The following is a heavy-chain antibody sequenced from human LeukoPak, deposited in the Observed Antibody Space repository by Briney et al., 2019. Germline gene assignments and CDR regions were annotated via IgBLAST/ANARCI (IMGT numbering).Heavy chain of an antibody. CDR2: ISSSGSTI. Sequence: PGGSLRLSCPASGFTSSDYYMSWIRQAPGKGLEWVSYISSSGSTIYYADSVKGRFTTSRDNSKKTLYLQKSSLRAEDSALYYCARGISNWGNLDYWGQGTLVTVSS. CDR1: GFTSSDYY. CDR3: ARGISNWGNLDY. V-gene: IGHV3-11*04. J-gene: IGHJ4*02. D-gene: IGHD7-27*01.